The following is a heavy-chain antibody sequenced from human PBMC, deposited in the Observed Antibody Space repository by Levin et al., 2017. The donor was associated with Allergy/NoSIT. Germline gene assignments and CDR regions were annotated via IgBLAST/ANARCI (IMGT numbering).Heavy chain of an antibody. CDR1: GYTFTSYG. Sequence: GESLKISCKASGYTFTSYGISWVRQAPGQGLEWMGWISAYNGNTKYAQKLQGRVTMTTDTSTSTAYMELRSLKSDDTAVYYCARDPTQYNWNAYYFDYWGQGTLVTVSS. CDR3: ARDPTQYNWNAYYFDY. CDR2: ISAYNGNT. D-gene: IGHD1-20*01. J-gene: IGHJ4*02. V-gene: IGHV1-18*01.